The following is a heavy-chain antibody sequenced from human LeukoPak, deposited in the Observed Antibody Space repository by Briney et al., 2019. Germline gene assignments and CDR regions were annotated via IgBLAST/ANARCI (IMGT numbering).Heavy chain of an antibody. Sequence: GGSLRLSCAASGFTFGDYYMSWIRQAPGKGLEWVSYISSSGSIKNYADSVKGRFSISRDNVKNSLYLQMNSLRAEDTAVYYCARDLGDYDHLMDVWGKGTTVTVSS. V-gene: IGHV3-11*04. J-gene: IGHJ6*03. D-gene: IGHD4-17*01. CDR2: ISSSGSIK. CDR1: GFTFGDYY. CDR3: ARDLGDYDHLMDV.